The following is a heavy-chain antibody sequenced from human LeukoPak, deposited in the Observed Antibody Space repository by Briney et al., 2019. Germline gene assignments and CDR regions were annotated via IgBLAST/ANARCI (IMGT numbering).Heavy chain of an antibody. V-gene: IGHV3-30*03. CDR2: ISFDGSNK. CDR1: GFTFSSYA. J-gene: IGHJ5*02. D-gene: IGHD6-13*01. Sequence: GRSLRLSCVASGFTFSSYAMHWVRQAPGKGLEWVAVISFDGSNKYYADSVKGRFTISRDNSKNTLYLQVSAEDTAIYYCARGYASTSQLDPWGQGTLVIVSS. CDR3: ARGYASTSQLDP.